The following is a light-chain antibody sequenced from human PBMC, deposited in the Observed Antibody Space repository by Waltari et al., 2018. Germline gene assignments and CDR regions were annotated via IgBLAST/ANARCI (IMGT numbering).Light chain of an antibody. V-gene: IGLV2-23*01. CDR2: EAS. CDR1: SRDVGKYNP. J-gene: IGLJ2*01. Sequence: QSALTQPASVSGSPGQSLTIPCTGTSRDVGKYNPVAWYQQHPGQAPKLMIYEASQRPSGVSDRFSGSKSGNTASLTISGLQAEDEADYYCFSYAGRATGVFGGGTKLTVL. CDR3: FSYAGRATGV.